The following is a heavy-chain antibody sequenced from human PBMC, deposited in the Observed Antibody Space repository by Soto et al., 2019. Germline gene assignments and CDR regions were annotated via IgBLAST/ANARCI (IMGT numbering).Heavy chain of an antibody. D-gene: IGHD1-1*01. CDR3: ARELERVFDY. CDR2: IAYDGRNK. J-gene: IGHJ4*02. Sequence: QVQLVESGGGVVQPGRSLRLSCAASGFTFSSYAMHWVRQAPGKGLEWVAVIAYDGRNKYYADSVKGRFTISRDNSKNTLYLQMNSLRIEDTAVYYCARELERVFDYLGQGTLVTFSS. CDR1: GFTFSSYA. V-gene: IGHV3-30*04.